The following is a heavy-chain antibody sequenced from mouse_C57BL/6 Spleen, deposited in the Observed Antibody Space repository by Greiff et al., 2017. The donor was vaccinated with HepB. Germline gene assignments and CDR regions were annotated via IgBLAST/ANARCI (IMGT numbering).Heavy chain of an antibody. Sequence: EVKLVESEGGLVQPGSSMKLSCTASGFTFSDYYMAWVRQVPEKGLEWVANINYDGSSTYYLDSLKSRFIISRDNAKNILYLQMSSLKSEDTATYYCARVPPLRGYFDYWGQGTTLTVSS. CDR2: INYDGSST. CDR3: ARVPPLRGYFDY. D-gene: IGHD1-1*01. V-gene: IGHV5-16*01. CDR1: GFTFSDYY. J-gene: IGHJ2*01.